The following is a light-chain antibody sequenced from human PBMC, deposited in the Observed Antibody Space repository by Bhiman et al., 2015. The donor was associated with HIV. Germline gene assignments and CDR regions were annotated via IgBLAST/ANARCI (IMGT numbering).Light chain of an antibody. CDR1: NSDVGGYNY. CDR3: SSYAGSRNYV. Sequence: QSALTQPPSASGSPGQSVTISCTGTNSDVGGYNYVSWYQQYPGKAPKLIIYEVTKRPSGVPNRFSGSRSGNTASLTVSGLQPEDEADYYCSSYAGSRNYVFGSGTKVT. J-gene: IGLJ1*01. V-gene: IGLV2-8*01. CDR2: EVT.